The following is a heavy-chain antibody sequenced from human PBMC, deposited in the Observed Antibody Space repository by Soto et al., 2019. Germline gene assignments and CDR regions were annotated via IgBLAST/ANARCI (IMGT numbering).Heavy chain of an antibody. V-gene: IGHV3-21*01. CDR1: GFTFSSYT. D-gene: IGHD2-21*02. CDR2: ITSSRSYI. Sequence: EVQLVESGGGLVKPGGSLRLSCAASGFTFSSYTMNWVRQAPGKGLEWVSSITSSRSYIYYADSVKGRFTISRNNAKNTPYLQMDSLRAAYTAVYYCARVSDCGYFERARGCVPWGQGTLVTVSS. J-gene: IGHJ5*02. CDR3: ARVSDCGYFERARGCVP.